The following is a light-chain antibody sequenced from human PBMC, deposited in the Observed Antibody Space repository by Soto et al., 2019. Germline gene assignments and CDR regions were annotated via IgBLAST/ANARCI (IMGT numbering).Light chain of an antibody. CDR1: QSITSW. V-gene: IGKV1-5*03. J-gene: IGKJ1*01. Sequence: DIQMTQSPSTLSASVGDRVTITCRASQSITSWLAWYQQKPGKAPKLLIHKASSLESGVPSRFRGSGSGTEFTLTISSLQPDDFATYYCQHYNTYPWTFGQGTKVEIK. CDR2: KAS. CDR3: QHYNTYPWT.